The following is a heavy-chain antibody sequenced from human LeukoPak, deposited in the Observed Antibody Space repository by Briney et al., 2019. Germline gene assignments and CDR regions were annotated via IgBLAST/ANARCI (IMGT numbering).Heavy chain of an antibody. V-gene: IGHV4-61*02. CDR1: GGSISSGSYY. J-gene: IGHJ4*02. D-gene: IGHD1-26*01. CDR2: IYTSGST. Sequence: SQTLSLTCTASGGSISSGSYYWSWIRQPAGKGLEWIGRIYTSGSTNYNPSLKSRVTISVDTSKNHFSLKLSSVTAADTAVYYCARDIGSYFDYWGQGTLVTVSS. CDR3: ARDIGSYFDY.